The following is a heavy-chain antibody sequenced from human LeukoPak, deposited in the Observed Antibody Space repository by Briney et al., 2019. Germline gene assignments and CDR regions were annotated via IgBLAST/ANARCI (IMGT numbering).Heavy chain of an antibody. D-gene: IGHD2-2*01. CDR1: GFTVSSNY. CDR2: IYSGGST. Sequence: GGSLRLSRAASGFTVSSNYMSWVRQAPGKGLEWVSVIYSGGSTYYADSVKGRFTVSRDNSKNTLYLQMNSLRAEDTAVYYCARVDQLLYYFDYWGQGTLVTVSS. V-gene: IGHV3-53*01. CDR3: ARVDQLLYYFDY. J-gene: IGHJ4*02.